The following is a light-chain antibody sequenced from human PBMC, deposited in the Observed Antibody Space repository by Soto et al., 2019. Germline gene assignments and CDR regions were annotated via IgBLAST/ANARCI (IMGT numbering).Light chain of an antibody. J-gene: IGKJ2*01. CDR2: GAS. V-gene: IGKV3-15*01. CDR1: QSVNSN. CDR3: HQYDNWPPYT. Sequence: EIVMTQSPATLSVSPGERATLSCRASQSVNSNLAWYQLKPGQTPRLLIYGASTRATGIPARFSGSGSGTEFTLTISSLQSEDFAVYYCHQYDNWPPYTFGQGTKLEIK.